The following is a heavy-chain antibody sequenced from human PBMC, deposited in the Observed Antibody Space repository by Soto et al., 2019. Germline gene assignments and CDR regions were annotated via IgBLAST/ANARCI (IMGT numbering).Heavy chain of an antibody. V-gene: IGHV3-23*01. CDR2: ISGSGGST. D-gene: IGHD2-15*01. J-gene: IGHJ4*02. CDR1: GFTFSSYS. Sequence: GGSLRLACAASGFTFSSYSMNWVRQAPGKGLEWVSTISGSGGSTYYADSVKGRFTISRDNSENTLYLQMGSLRADDMAVYYCAREYCSGGTCQLFFDYWGQGTLVTVSS. CDR3: AREYCSGGTCQLFFDY.